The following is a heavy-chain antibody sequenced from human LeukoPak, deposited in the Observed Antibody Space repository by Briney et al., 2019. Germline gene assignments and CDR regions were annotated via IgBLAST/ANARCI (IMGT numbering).Heavy chain of an antibody. CDR3: ARTRYFYYGSGRSAHYFDY. Sequence: SETLSLTCAAYGGSFSGYYWSWICQPPGKGLEWIGEINHSGSTNYNPSLKSRVTISVDTSKNQFSLKLSSVTAADTAVYYCARTRYFYYGSGRSAHYFDYWGQGTLVAVSS. D-gene: IGHD3-10*01. CDR1: GGSFSGYY. V-gene: IGHV4-34*01. CDR2: INHSGST. J-gene: IGHJ4*02.